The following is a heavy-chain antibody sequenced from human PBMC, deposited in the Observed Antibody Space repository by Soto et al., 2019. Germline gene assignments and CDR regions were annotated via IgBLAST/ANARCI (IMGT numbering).Heavy chain of an antibody. CDR1: GGSISSSSYY. CDR3: ATFSSNCGGDCDWFDP. J-gene: IGHJ5*02. CDR2: IYYSGST. Sequence: SETLSLTCTVSGGSISSSSYYWDWIRQPPGKGLEWIGSIYYSGSTYYNPSLKSRVTISVDTSKNQFSLKLSSVTAADTAVYYCATFSSNCGGDCDWFDPWGQGTLVTVSS. D-gene: IGHD2-21*02. V-gene: IGHV4-39*07.